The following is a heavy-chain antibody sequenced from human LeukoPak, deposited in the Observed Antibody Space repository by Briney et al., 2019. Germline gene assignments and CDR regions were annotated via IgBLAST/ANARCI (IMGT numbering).Heavy chain of an antibody. CDR1: GYTFTSYD. Sequence: ASVKVSCKASGYTFTSYDINWVRQATGQGFEWMGWMNPNSGNTAYAQKFQGRVTMTRNTSISTAYMELSSLRSEDTAVYYCARGIVENWGYNWFDPWGQGTLVTVSS. J-gene: IGHJ5*02. CDR2: MNPNSGNT. V-gene: IGHV1-8*01. D-gene: IGHD7-27*01. CDR3: ARGIVENWGYNWFDP.